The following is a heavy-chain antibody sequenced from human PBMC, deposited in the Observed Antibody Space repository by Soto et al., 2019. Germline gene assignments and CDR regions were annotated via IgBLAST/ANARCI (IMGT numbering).Heavy chain of an antibody. CDR1: GFTFSTYA. CDR2: ITSGGDT. V-gene: IGHV3-23*01. J-gene: IGHJ5*02. Sequence: GGSLRVSCAASGFTFSTYALTWVRQAPGKGLEWVSGITSGGDTYYADSVRGRFTISRDNAKNTLFQQMSSLIVEDTAVYYCGKARSLPSCVSSYFSASWGQGTPVPGSA. D-gene: IGHD4-4*01. CDR3: GKARSLPSCVSSYFSAS.